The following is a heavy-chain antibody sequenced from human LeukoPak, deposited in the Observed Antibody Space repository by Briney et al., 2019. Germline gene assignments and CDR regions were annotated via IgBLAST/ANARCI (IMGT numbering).Heavy chain of an antibody. J-gene: IGHJ4*02. V-gene: IGHV3-9*01. CDR3: AKARYQLLWDYFDY. CDR2: ISWSSGSI. Sequence: PGGSLRLSCAASGFTFGDYAMHWVRQAPGKGLEWVSGISWSSGSIGYADSVKGRFTISRDNAKNSLYLQMNSLRAEDTALYYCAKARYQLLWDYFDYWGQGSLVTVSS. CDR1: GFTFGDYA. D-gene: IGHD2-2*01.